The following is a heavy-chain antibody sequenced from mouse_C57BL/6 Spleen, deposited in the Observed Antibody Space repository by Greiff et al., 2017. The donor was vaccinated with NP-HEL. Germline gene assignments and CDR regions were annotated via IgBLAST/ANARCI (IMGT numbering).Heavy chain of an antibody. V-gene: IGHV1-42*01. J-gene: IGHJ1*03. CDR1: GYSFTGYY. CDR2: MNPRTGGA. Sequence: EVQLQQSGPELVKPGASVKISCKASGYSFTGYYMNWVKQSPEKSLEWIGEMNPRTGGATENQKFKAKATLTVDKSSSTAYMQLKSLTSEDSAVYYCARGSNHWYFDVWGTGTTVTVSS. D-gene: IGHD2-5*01. CDR3: ARGSNHWYFDV.